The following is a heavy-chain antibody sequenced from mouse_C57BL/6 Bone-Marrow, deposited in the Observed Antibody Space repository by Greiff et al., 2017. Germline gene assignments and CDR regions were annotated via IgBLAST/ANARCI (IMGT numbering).Heavy chain of an antibody. CDR1: GFTFSSYA. V-gene: IGHV5-9-1*02. J-gene: IGHJ4*01. D-gene: IGHD2-5*01. CDR3: TRDPYSNYPYYAMDY. CDR2: ISSGGDYI. Sequence: DVMLVESGEGLVKPGGSLKLSCAASGFTFSSYAMSWVRQTPEKRLEWVAYISSGGDYIYYADTVKGRFTISRDNARNTLYLQMSSLKSEDTAMYYCTRDPYSNYPYYAMDYWGQGTSVTVSS.